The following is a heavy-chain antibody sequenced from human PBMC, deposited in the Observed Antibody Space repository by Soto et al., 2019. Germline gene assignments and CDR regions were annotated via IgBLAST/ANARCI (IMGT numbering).Heavy chain of an antibody. J-gene: IGHJ5*02. Sequence: ASVKVSCKASGYTFTSYAMHWVRQAPGQRLEWMGWINAGNGNTKYSQKFQGRVTITRDTSASTAYMELSSLRSEDTAVYYCARHTSRTRYCGSTSCSSPWFDPWGQGTLVTVSS. D-gene: IGHD2-2*01. V-gene: IGHV1-3*01. CDR1: GYTFTSYA. CDR2: INAGNGNT. CDR3: ARHTSRTRYCGSTSCSSPWFDP.